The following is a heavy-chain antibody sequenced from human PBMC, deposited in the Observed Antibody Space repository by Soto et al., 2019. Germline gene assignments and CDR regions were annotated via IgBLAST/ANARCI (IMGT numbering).Heavy chain of an antibody. CDR2: ISYDGSNK. Sequence: QVQLVESGGGVVQPGRSLRLSCAASGFTFSSYAMHWVRQAPGKGLEWVAVISYDGSNKYYADSVKGRFTISRDNSKNTLYLQMNSLRAEDTAVYYCARKVGRSSWYGDYWGQGTLVTVSS. CDR3: ARKVGRSSWYGDY. CDR1: GFTFSSYA. D-gene: IGHD6-13*01. V-gene: IGHV3-30-3*01. J-gene: IGHJ4*02.